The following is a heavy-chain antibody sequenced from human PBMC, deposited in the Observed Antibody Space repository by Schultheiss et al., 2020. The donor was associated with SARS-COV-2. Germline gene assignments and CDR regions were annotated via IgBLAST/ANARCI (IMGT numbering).Heavy chain of an antibody. D-gene: IGHD2-15*01. Sequence: GGSLRLSCAASGFTFSSYAMHWVRQAPGKGLELVAVISYDGSNKYYADSVKGRFTISRDNSKNTLYLQMNSLRAEDTAVYYCAREVGYYYYMDVWGKGTTVTVSS. CDR3: AREVGYYYYMDV. J-gene: IGHJ6*03. V-gene: IGHV3-30*04. CDR1: GFTFSSYA. CDR2: ISYDGSNK.